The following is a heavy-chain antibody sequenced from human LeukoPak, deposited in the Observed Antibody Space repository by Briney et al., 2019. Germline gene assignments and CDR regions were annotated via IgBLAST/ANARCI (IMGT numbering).Heavy chain of an antibody. CDR3: AKAAMVDSSGYDLDY. D-gene: IGHD3-22*01. CDR2: IDGSGNST. Sequence: GGSLRLSCAASGFTFSSYWMSWVRQAPGKGLEWVSVIDGSGNSTYYADSVKGRFTISRDNSKSTLYLQMNSLRAEDTAVYYCAKAAMVDSSGYDLDYWGQGTLVTVSS. V-gene: IGHV3-23*01. CDR1: GFTFSSYW. J-gene: IGHJ4*02.